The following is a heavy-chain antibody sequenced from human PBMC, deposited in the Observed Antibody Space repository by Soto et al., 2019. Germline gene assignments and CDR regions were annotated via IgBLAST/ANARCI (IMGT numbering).Heavy chain of an antibody. D-gene: IGHD2-8*02. CDR2: IKSKTDGGTT. Sequence: EVQLVESGGGLVKPGGSLRLSCAASGFIFSNAWMNWVRQAPGKGLEWVGRIKSKTDGGTTDYAAPVKGRFTISRDDSKNTLYLQMNSLKTEDTAVYYCTTTPNAIWWGMQAFDIWGQGTMVTVSS. CDR1: GFIFSNAW. J-gene: IGHJ3*02. V-gene: IGHV3-15*07. CDR3: TTTPNAIWWGMQAFDI.